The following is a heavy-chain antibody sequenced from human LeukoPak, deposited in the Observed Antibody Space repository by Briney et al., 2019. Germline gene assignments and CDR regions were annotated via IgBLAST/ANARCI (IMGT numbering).Heavy chain of an antibody. CDR1: GFTFSSYA. D-gene: IGHD3-3*01. Sequence: GGSLRLSCAASGFTFSSYAMLWVRHARGKGREGGAVISYDGSNKYYQDYVKGRFNISRDNSKNTLYMQMNSLRAEDTAVYYCARDAGLLEWLLPEDWGQGTLVTVSS. CDR2: ISYDGSNK. V-gene: IGHV3-30*01. CDR3: ARDAGLLEWLLPED. J-gene: IGHJ4*02.